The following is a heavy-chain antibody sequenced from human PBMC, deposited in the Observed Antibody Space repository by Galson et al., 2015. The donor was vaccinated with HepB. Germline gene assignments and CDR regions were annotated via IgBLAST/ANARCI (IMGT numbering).Heavy chain of an antibody. V-gene: IGHV3-33*01. CDR3: ARDLGYCSGGSCYSDLDY. CDR1: GFTFSTYG. J-gene: IGHJ4*02. D-gene: IGHD2-15*01. CDR2: IWYDGSNK. Sequence: SLRLSCAASGFTFSTYGMHWVRQAPGKGLEWVAVIWYDGSNKYYADSVKGRFSISRDNSKNTLYLQMNNLRAEDTAVYYCARDLGYCSGGSCYSDLDYWGQGTLVTVSS.